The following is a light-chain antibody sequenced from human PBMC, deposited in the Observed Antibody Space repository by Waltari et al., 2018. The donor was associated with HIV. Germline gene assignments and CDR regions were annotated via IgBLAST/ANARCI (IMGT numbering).Light chain of an antibody. Sequence: QSFLTQPPSASGTPGRRVVISCSGTTSNVGSNPVTWYRQVPGTDPKLLMFSNNQRPSGVTDRFSGSKSGTSASLAIKGLQSEDEADYYCAARDDSLNVWVFGGGTKLTVL. CDR3: AARDDSLNVWV. V-gene: IGLV1-44*01. J-gene: IGLJ3*02. CDR1: TSNVGSNP. CDR2: SNN.